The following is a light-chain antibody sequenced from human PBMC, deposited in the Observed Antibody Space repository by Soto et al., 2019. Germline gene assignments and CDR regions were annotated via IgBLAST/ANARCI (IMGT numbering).Light chain of an antibody. Sequence: EIVLTQSPGTLSLSPGERATLSCRASQSVSSYLAWYQHKPGQAXRLLIYDASTRATGIPARFSGSACGTEFTLTISGLQSEDFAVYYGQQYKNWPPITFGQGTRLEIK. V-gene: IGKV3-15*01. CDR1: QSVSSY. CDR3: QQYKNWPPIT. CDR2: DAS. J-gene: IGKJ5*01.